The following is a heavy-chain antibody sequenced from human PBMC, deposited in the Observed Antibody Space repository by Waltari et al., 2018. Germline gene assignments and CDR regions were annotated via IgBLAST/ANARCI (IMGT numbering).Heavy chain of an antibody. D-gene: IGHD4-17*01. CDR2: IISRSYI. CDR1: GFTLSTYS. Sequence: EVQLVESGGGLVKPGGSLRLYCAASGFTLSTYSMNWVRQAPGKGLEWVSSIISRSYIYYVASVKGRFTISRDNAKNSLYLQMNSLRAEDTAVYYCGRDVYGDYVGGGGGAFDIWGQGTMVTVSS. CDR3: GRDVYGDYVGGGGGAFDI. V-gene: IGHV3-21*01. J-gene: IGHJ3*02.